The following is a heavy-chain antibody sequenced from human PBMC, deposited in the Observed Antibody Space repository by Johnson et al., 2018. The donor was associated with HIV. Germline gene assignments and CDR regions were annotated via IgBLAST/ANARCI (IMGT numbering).Heavy chain of an antibody. D-gene: IGHD1-26*01. CDR1: GFTFSSYA. V-gene: IGHV3-NL1*01. CDR2: IYSGGST. Sequence: QMLLVESGGGLVQPGGSLRLSCAASGFTFSSYAMHWVRQAPGKGLEWVSVIYSGGSTYYADSVKGRFTISRDNSKNTLYLQMNSLRAEDTAVYYCAKDRVGATSPRAQNAFDIWGQGTMVTVSS. CDR3: AKDRVGATSPRAQNAFDI. J-gene: IGHJ3*02.